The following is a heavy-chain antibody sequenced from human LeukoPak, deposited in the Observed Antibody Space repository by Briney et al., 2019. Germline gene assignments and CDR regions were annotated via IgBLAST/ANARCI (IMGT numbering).Heavy chain of an antibody. CDR2: INPSGGST. CDR1: GYTFTGYY. D-gene: IGHD3-10*01. CDR3: ARGPRITLIRGGQWYYYMDV. V-gene: IGHV1-46*01. J-gene: IGHJ6*03. Sequence: ASVKVSCKASGYTFTGYYMHWVRQAPGQGLGWMGLINPSGGSTNYAQKFQGRVTMTRDTSTSTVYMELSSLRSEDTAVYYCARGPRITLIRGGQWYYYMDVWGKGTTVTISS.